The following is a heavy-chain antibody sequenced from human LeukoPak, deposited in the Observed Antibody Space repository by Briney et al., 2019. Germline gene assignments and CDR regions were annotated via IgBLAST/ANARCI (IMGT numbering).Heavy chain of an antibody. Sequence: WVRQPPGKGLEWVSGISWNSGSIGYADSVKGRFTISRDNAKNSLYLQMNSLRAEDTALYYCAKAPYYYDSSGSRNSFFDYWGQGTLVTVSS. V-gene: IGHV3-9*01. J-gene: IGHJ4*02. CDR3: AKAPYYYDSSGSRNSFFDY. D-gene: IGHD3-22*01. CDR2: ISWNSGSI.